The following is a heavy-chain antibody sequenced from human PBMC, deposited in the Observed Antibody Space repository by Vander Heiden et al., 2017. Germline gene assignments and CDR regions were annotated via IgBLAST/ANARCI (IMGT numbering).Heavy chain of an antibody. Sequence: EVQLLESGGGLVRPGGALSPSCVASGFTFSSTAMNWVRQAPGKGLEWVSTFSGSSGSTYYADSVKGRFTISRDNSKNTLYLHMNGLRAEDTAVYSCASGWQFAYWGQGTLVTVSP. CDR3: ASGWQFAY. CDR1: GFTFSSTA. CDR2: FSGSSGST. V-gene: IGHV3-23*01. J-gene: IGHJ4*02. D-gene: IGHD6-19*01.